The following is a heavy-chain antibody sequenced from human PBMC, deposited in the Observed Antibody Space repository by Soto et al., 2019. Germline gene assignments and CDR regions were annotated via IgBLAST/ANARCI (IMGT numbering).Heavy chain of an antibody. CDR1: GDSFTNYW. CDR2: IYPGDSDV. V-gene: IGHV5-51*01. D-gene: IGHD3-16*01. CDR3: ARVLAPYTLGD. J-gene: IGHJ4*02. Sequence: PGESLKISCKVSGDSFTNYWIGWVRQMPGKGLGWMGDIYPGDSDVKYSPSFRGQVTISADKSITTAYLQWSSLKASDTAMYYCARVLAPYTLGDWGQGTLVTVSS.